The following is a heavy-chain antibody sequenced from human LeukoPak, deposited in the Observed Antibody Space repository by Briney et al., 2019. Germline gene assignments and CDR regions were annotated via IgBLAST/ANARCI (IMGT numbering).Heavy chain of an antibody. CDR2: INPNSGGT. CDR1: GYTFTDYY. CDR3: ARVRLIAGGGTNWFDP. V-gene: IGHV1-2*02. D-gene: IGHD1-26*01. Sequence: ASVKVSCKASGYTFTDYYIHWVRQAPGQGLEWMGWINPNSGGTKYAQKFQGRFTVTRDTSISTAYMELSSLRSDDTAVYYCARVRLIAGGGTNWFDPWGQETLVTVSS. J-gene: IGHJ5*02.